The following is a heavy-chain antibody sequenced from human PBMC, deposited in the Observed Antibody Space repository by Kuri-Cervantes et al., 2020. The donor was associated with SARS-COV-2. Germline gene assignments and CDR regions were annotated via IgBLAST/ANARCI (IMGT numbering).Heavy chain of an antibody. CDR3: AKDRFGVQEY. D-gene: IGHD2-8*01. CDR1: GFTFSSYS. J-gene: IGHJ4*02. Sequence: GGSLRLSCAASGFTFSSYSMNWVRQAPGKGLEWVSSISSSSSYISHADSMKGRFTISRDNSKNTLYLQMNSLRVEDTAVYFCAKDRFGVQEYWGQGTLVTVSS. CDR2: ISSSSSYI. V-gene: IGHV3-21*01.